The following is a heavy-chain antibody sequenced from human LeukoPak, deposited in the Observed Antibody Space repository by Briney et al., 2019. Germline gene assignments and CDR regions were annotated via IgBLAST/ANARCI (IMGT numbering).Heavy chain of an antibody. Sequence: GESLKISCKGSGNSFTTSWIAWVRQMPGKGLEWMGIIYPGDSDTRYSPSFQGQVIISADKSISTAYLQWSSLKASDTAMYYCARRGTYYYDNSGYYYFDYWGQGTLVTLSS. D-gene: IGHD3-22*01. CDR1: GNSFTTSW. V-gene: IGHV5-51*01. CDR2: IYPGDSDT. J-gene: IGHJ4*02. CDR3: ARRGTYYYDNSGYYYFDY.